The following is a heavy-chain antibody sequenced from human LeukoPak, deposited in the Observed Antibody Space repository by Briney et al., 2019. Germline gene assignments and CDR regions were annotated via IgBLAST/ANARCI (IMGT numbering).Heavy chain of an antibody. CDR2: ISGSGGST. CDR3: AKGKSDYSNYYYMDV. V-gene: IGHV3-23*01. D-gene: IGHD4-11*01. CDR1: GFTFSSYA. Sequence: SGGSLRLSCAASGFTFSSYAMSWVRQAPGKGLEWVSAISGSGGSTYYADSVKGRFTISRDNSKNTLYLQMNSLRAEDTAVYYCAKGKSDYSNYYYMDVWGKGTTVTVSS. J-gene: IGHJ6*03.